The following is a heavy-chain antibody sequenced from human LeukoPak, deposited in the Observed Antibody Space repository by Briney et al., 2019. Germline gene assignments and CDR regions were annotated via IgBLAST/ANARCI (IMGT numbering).Heavy chain of an antibody. CDR3: ARGLRDTFCSGGSCYSDY. J-gene: IGHJ4*02. D-gene: IGHD2-15*01. Sequence: SVKVSCKAFGGSLSTYVISWVRQAPGQGLEWMGAIIPIFGTTNCAQRFQGRVTITTDESTSTACMELSSLISGDTAMYYCARGLRDTFCSGGSCYSDYWGQGTLVTVSS. CDR1: GGSLSTYV. CDR2: IIPIFGTT. V-gene: IGHV1-69*05.